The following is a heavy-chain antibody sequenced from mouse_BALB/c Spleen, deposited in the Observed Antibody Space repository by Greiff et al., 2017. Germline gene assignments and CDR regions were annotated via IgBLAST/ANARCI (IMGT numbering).Heavy chain of an antibody. CDR3: AKCPFDV. J-gene: IGHJ1*01. CDR2: IWSGGST. V-gene: IGHV2-2*02. Sequence: VQGVESGPGLVQPSQSLSITCTVSGFSLTSYGVHWVRQSPGKGLEWLGVIWSGGSTDYNAAFISRLSISKDNSKSQVFFKMNSLQANDTAIYYCAKCPFDVWGAGTTVTVSS. CDR1: GFSLTSYG.